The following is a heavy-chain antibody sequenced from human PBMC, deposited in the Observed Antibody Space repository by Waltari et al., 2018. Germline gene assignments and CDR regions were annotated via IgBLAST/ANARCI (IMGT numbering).Heavy chain of an antibody. CDR1: GGSISSGGYS. Sequence: QLQLQESGSGQVKPTQTLSLTCAVSGGSISSGGYSWSWIRQPPGKGLEWIGNIYHRGYTFYNPTLKSRVTISVDRSKNQFSLRLHSVTAADTAVYYCARGWNLRPTSMGMNWFDPWGQGTLVTVSS. CDR3: ARGWNLRPTSMGMNWFDP. CDR2: IYHRGYT. D-gene: IGHD2-2*01. V-gene: IGHV4-30-2*01. J-gene: IGHJ5*02.